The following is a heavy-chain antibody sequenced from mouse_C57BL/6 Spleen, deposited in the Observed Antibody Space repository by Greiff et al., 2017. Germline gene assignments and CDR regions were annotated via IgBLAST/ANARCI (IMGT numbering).Heavy chain of an antibody. V-gene: IGHV1-55*01. Sequence: VQLQQSGAELVKPGASVKMSCKASGYTFTSYWITWVKQRPGQGLEWIGVIDPGSGSTNYNEKFKSKATLTVDTSSSTAYMQLSSLTSEDSAVYDCARTFSYGCNYLDYWGQGTTLTVSS. D-gene: IGHD1-1*01. CDR2: IDPGSGST. CDR1: GYTFTSYW. J-gene: IGHJ2*01. CDR3: ARTFSYGCNYLDY.